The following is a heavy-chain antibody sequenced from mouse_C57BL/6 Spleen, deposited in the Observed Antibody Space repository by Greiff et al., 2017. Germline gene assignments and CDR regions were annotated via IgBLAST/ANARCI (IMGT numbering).Heavy chain of an antibody. J-gene: IGHJ1*03. V-gene: IGHV1-72*01. CDR1: GYTFTSYW. D-gene: IGHD2-4*01. Sequence: QVQLKQPGAELVKPGASVKLSCKASGYTFTSYWMHWVKQRPGRGLEWIGRIDPNSGGTKYNEKFKSKATLTVDKPSSTAYMQLSSLTSEDSAVYYCARSTMITTFHEYFDVWGTGTTVTVSS. CDR2: IDPNSGGT. CDR3: ARSTMITTFHEYFDV.